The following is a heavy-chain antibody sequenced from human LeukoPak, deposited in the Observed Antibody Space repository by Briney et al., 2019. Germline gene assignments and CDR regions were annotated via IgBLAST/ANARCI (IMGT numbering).Heavy chain of an antibody. CDR1: GGSFSGYY. D-gene: IGHD3-10*01. CDR3: ARGGNVLLWFAPAWFDP. CDR2: INHSGST. Sequence: SETLSLTCAVYGGSFSGYYWSWIRQPPGKGLEWIGEINHSGSTNYNPSLKSRVTISVDTSKNQFSLKLSSVTAADTAVYYCARGGNVLLWFAPAWFDPWGQGTLVTVSS. V-gene: IGHV4-34*01. J-gene: IGHJ5*02.